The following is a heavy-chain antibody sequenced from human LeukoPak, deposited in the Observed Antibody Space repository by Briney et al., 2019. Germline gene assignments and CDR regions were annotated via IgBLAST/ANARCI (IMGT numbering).Heavy chain of an antibody. V-gene: IGHV3-74*01. CDR3: ARGSSVVGLD. D-gene: IGHD2-15*01. CDR2: INSDGRST. Sequence: PGGSLRLSCAASGFTFSSYWMHWVRQAPAKGLVWVSRINSDGRSTRHADSVKGRFTISRDNAKNTLYLQMNSLRAEDTAVYYCARGSSVVGLDWGQGTLVTVSS. J-gene: IGHJ4*02. CDR1: GFTFSSYW.